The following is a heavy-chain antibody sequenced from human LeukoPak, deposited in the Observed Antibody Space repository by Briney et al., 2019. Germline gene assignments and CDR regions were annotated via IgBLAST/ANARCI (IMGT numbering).Heavy chain of an antibody. CDR1: GFTFSSYG. V-gene: IGHV3-30*03. CDR3: ATHRRGYYLDH. Sequence: GGSLRLSCAASGFTFSSYGMHWVRQAPGKGLEWVALISYDGSNQYYADSVKGRFTISRDNSKNTLYLQINSLRAEDTAVYYCATHRRGYYLDHWGQGTLVTVSS. CDR2: ISYDGSNQ. J-gene: IGHJ4*02. D-gene: IGHD2/OR15-2a*01.